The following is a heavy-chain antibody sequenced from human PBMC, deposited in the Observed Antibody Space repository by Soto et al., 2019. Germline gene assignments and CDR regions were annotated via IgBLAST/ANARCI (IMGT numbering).Heavy chain of an antibody. CDR1: GFTLSDYW. V-gene: IGHV3-7*03. Sequence: GGSLRLSCVVSGFTLSDYWMTWVRQAPGKGLEWVGNINREGSKINYADSVKGRFSISRDNAKNSMFLQMDIVRADDTAVYYCARDRYKWDKDRFDYWGQGTLVTVSS. CDR3: ARDRYKWDKDRFDY. J-gene: IGHJ4*02. D-gene: IGHD1-20*01. CDR2: INREGSKI.